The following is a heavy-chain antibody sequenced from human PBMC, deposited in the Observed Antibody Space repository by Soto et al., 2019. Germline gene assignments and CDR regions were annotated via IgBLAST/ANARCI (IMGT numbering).Heavy chain of an antibody. J-gene: IGHJ4*02. D-gene: IGHD5-18*01. Sequence: QVQLVQSGAEVKKPGSSVKVSCLASRGTFNRYAINWVRQAPGHGLEWLGALVPQFGKPNYAQKFQDRVTIFADESTPATSMEFRVLTSDDTSVYYCSRSNRDTPMVPFDVSGQGTLVTVSS. CDR1: RGTFNRYA. CDR2: LVPQFGKP. CDR3: SRSNRDTPMVPFDV. V-gene: IGHV1-69*01.